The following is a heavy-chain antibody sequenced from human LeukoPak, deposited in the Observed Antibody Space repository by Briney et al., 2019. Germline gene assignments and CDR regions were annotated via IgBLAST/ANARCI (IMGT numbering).Heavy chain of an antibody. D-gene: IGHD2-2*01. CDR1: GYTLTELS. V-gene: IGHV1-24*01. Sequence: ASVKVSCKVSGYTLTELSMHWVRQAPGRGLEWTGGFDPEDGETIYARKLRGRVTMTEDTSTDTDYMELSSLRSEDTAVYYCATSLSGPAGDGYQLPHYYYYGMDVWGQGTTVTVSS. CDR3: ATSLSGPAGDGYQLPHYYYYGMDV. CDR2: FDPEDGET. J-gene: IGHJ6*02.